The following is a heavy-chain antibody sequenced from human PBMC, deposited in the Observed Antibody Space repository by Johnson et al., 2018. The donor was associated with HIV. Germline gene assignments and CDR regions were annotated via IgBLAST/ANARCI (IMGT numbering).Heavy chain of an antibody. V-gene: IGHV3-20*03. CDR2: IYWNGVRT. J-gene: IGHJ3*02. D-gene: IGHD4-17*01. CDR3: ARDSTPWGGDHVGYAFDI. Sequence: IYWNGVRTGYGDSVKGRFTISRDNAKKSVYLQMNSLRAEDTAVYYCARDSTPWGGDHVGYAFDIWGRGTMVTVSS.